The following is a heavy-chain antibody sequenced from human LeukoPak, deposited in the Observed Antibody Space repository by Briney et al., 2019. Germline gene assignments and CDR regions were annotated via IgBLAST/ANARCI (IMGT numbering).Heavy chain of an antibody. CDR3: ARLVSDGDYQFDFDY. J-gene: IGHJ4*02. V-gene: IGHV4-61*02. CDR2: IYTSGST. D-gene: IGHD4-17*01. CDR1: GGSISSSSYY. Sequence: SETLSLTCTVSGGSISSSSYYWGWIRQPAGKGLEWIGRIYTSGSTNYNPSLKSRVTMSVDTSKNQFSLKLSSVTAADTAVYYCARLVSDGDYQFDFDYWGQGILVTVSS.